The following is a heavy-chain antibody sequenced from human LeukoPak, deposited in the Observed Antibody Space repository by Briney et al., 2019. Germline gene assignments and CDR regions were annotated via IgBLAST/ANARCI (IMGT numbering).Heavy chain of an antibody. V-gene: IGHV3-53*01. CDR3: AKSPRSVGYIVLEI. D-gene: IGHD2-15*01. CDR1: GFTVSNNH. J-gene: IGHJ3*02. CDR2: IFSGGST. Sequence: GGSLRLSCAASGFTVSNNHIIWVRQAPGKGLEWVSVIFSGGSTYFADSVTGRFTISRDNSKNTLYLQMNSLRADDTAVYYCAKSPRSVGYIVLEIWGQGTMVTVSS.